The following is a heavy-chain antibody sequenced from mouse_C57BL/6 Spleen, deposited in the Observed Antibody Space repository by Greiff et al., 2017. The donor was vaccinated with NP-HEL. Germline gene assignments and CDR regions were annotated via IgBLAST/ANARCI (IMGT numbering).Heavy chain of an antibody. Sequence: VQLQQPGAELVKPGASVKLSCKASGYTFTSYWMHWVKQRPGQGLEWIGMIHPNSGSTNYNEKFKSKATLTVDKSSSTAYMQLSSLTSEDSAVYYCARAGTGTDAMDYWGQGTSVTVSS. V-gene: IGHV1-64*01. CDR1: GYTFTSYW. CDR3: ARAGTGTDAMDY. J-gene: IGHJ4*01. CDR2: IHPNSGST. D-gene: IGHD4-1*01.